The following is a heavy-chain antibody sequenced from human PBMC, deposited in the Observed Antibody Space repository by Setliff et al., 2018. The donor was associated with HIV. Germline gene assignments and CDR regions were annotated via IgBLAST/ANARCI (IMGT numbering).Heavy chain of an antibody. V-gene: IGHV1-18*04. CDR3: STDRTQTGFSLVRGVITDPARYPLDY. J-gene: IGHJ4*02. CDR2: ISVYNGDT. D-gene: IGHD3-10*01. Sequence: ASVKVSCKASGYPFSNFSISWVRQAPGQGLEWMAWISVYNGDTNFAQKFKGRVTMTTDTSTRTAYMELRSLSSVDTAVYYCSTDRTQTGFSLVRGVITDPARYPLDYWGQGSRVTSPQ. CDR1: GYPFSNFS.